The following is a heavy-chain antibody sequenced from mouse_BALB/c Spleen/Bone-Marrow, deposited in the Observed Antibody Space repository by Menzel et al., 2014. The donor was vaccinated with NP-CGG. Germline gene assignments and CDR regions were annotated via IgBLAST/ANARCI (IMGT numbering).Heavy chain of an antibody. CDR2: INPSTGYT. J-gene: IGHJ1*01. V-gene: IGHV1-7*01. D-gene: IGHD3-3*01. Sequence: VQLQQSGAVLAKPGASVKMSCKASGYTFTDYWMHWVKQRPGQGLEWLGYINPSTGYTEYNQKFKDKATLTVDKSSSTAYMQLKSLTSEDSAVYYCARVGDNRHFDVWGAGTTVTVSS. CDR3: ARVGDNRHFDV. CDR1: GYTFTDYW.